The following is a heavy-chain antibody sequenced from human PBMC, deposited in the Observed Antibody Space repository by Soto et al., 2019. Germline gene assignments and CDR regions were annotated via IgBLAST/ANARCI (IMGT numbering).Heavy chain of an antibody. CDR3: ARHEAPSGWYFDY. J-gene: IGHJ4*02. D-gene: IGHD6-19*01. Sequence: SETLSLTCAVYGGSFSGYYWSWIRQPPGKGLEWIGDINHSESTKYNPSLKSRVTISVDTSKNQFSLKLSSVTAADTAVYYCARHEAPSGWYFDYWGQGTLITVSS. CDR2: INHSEST. CDR1: GGSFSGYY. V-gene: IGHV4-34*01.